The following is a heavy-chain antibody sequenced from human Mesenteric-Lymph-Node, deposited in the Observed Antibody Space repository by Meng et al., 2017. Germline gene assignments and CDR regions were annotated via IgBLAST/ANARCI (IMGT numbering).Heavy chain of an antibody. CDR3: ARTGCSGKFDS. CDR2: IYHTGST. CDR1: GGSISSSNW. D-gene: IGHD3-10*02. J-gene: IGHJ4*02. V-gene: IGHV4-4*02. Sequence: QVQPKESGPGMEKPSGTLSLTCAVSGGSISSSNWWSWVRQPPVKGLEWNGEIYHTGSTNYNPSLKSRVTISIDKSKNQFSLVLSSVTAADTAVYYCARTGCSGKFDSWGQGTLVTVSS.